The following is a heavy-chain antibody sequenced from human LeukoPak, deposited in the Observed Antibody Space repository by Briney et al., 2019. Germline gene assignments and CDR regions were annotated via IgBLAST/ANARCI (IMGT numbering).Heavy chain of an antibody. Sequence: SETLSLTCTVSGGSISSYYWSWIRQAPGKGLEWIGEINDSGRTNYDPSLKSRVTMSVDTSKNQFSLNLRSVTAADTAVYYCARGSGYSYGFTGRERTKSRLDYWGQGTLVTVSS. D-gene: IGHD5-18*01. CDR2: INDSGRT. J-gene: IGHJ4*02. CDR1: GGSISSYY. CDR3: ARGSGYSYGFTGRERTKSRLDY. V-gene: IGHV4-34*01.